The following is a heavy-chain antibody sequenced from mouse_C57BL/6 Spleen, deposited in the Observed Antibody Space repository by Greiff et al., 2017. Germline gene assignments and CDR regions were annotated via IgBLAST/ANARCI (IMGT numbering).Heavy chain of an antibody. CDR3: AKRGLTRGGFDY. CDR1: GYAFSSSW. CDR2: IYPGDGDT. Sequence: VKLQESGPELVKPGASVKISCKASGYAFSSSWMNWVKQRPGKGLEWIGRIYPGDGDTNYNGKFKGKATLTADKSSSTAYMQLSSLTSEDSAVYFCAKRGLTRGGFDYWGQGTTLTVSS. D-gene: IGHD3-1*01. V-gene: IGHV1-82*01. J-gene: IGHJ2*01.